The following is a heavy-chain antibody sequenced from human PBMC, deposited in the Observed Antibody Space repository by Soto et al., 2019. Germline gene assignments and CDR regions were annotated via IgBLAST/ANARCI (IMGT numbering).Heavy chain of an antibody. CDR3: ARDRAEDY. V-gene: IGHV3-48*01. CDR1: GFTFSGYS. CDR2: ISGTSSTI. Sequence: EVQLVESGGGLVQPGGSLRLSCAASGFTFSGYSLNWVRQAPGKGLEWLSYISGTSSTIYYADSVEGRFTISRDNAKNSLYLQMNRVRAEDTAVYYCARDRAEDYWGQGTLVTVSS. J-gene: IGHJ4*02.